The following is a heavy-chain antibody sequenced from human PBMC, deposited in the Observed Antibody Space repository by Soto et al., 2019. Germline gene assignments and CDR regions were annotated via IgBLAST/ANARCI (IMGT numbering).Heavy chain of an antibody. V-gene: IGHV5-51*01. D-gene: IGHD3-3*01. CDR3: ARQNYDFWSGYYGYMDV. J-gene: IGHJ6*03. CDR2: IYPGDSDT. Sequence: PGESLKISCKGSGDSFTSYWIGWVRQMPGKGLEWMGIIYPGDSDTRYSPSFQGQVTISADKSISTAYLQWSSLKASDTAMYYCARQNYDFWSGYYGYMDVWGKGTTVTVS. CDR1: GDSFTSYW.